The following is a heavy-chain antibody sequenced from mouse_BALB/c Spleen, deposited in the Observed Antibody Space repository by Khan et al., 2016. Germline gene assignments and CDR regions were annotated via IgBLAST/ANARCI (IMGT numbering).Heavy chain of an antibody. CDR3: ARCYYGPNYAMDY. CDR1: GYTFTDYA. V-gene: IGHV1S137*01. Sequence: VQLQESGPELVRPGVSVKISCKGSGYTFTDYAMHWVKQSHAKSLEWIGFISTYSGYTNYNQKFKGKATLTVDKSSSTAYMELARLTSEDSAIYCGARCYYGPNYAMDYWGQGTSVTVSS. D-gene: IGHD1-2*01. CDR2: ISTYSGYT. J-gene: IGHJ4*01.